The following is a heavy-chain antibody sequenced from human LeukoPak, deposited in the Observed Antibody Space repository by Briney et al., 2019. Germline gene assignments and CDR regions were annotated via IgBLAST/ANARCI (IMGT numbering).Heavy chain of an antibody. J-gene: IGHJ6*03. CDR2: IYYSGST. CDR1: GVSISSYY. V-gene: IGHV4-59*01. Sequence: PSETLSLTGTVSGVSISSYYWSWIRQPPGKGLEWIGYIYYSGSTNYNPSLKSRVTISVDTSKNQFSLKLSSVTAADTAVYYCARAKQGDCSSTSCYFGYYYYYMDVWGKGTTVTVSS. D-gene: IGHD2-2*01. CDR3: ARAKQGDCSSTSCYFGYYYYYMDV.